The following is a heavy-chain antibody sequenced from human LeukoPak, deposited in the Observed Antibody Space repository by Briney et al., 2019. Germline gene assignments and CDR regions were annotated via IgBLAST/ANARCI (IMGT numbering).Heavy chain of an antibody. CDR3: ASVDSSGYYYYY. CDR2: MNPNSGNT. D-gene: IGHD3-22*01. CDR1: GCTFTSYD. V-gene: IGHV1-8*01. J-gene: IGHJ4*02. Sequence: ASVKVSCKASGCTFTSYDINWVRQAPGQGLEWMGWMNPNSGNTGYAQKFQGRVTMTRNTSISTAYMELSSLRSEDTAVYYCASVDSSGYYYYYWGQGTLVTVSS.